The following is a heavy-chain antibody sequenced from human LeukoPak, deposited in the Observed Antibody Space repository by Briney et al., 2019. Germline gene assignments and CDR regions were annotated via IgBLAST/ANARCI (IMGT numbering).Heavy chain of an antibody. CDR3: ARSLWPEDY. V-gene: IGHV3-7*01. D-gene: IGHD5-18*01. CDR2: INQDGSEK. Sequence: TGGSLRLSCAASGFTFSSYWMSWVRQAPGKGLEWVANINQDGSEKNYVESVKGRFIISRDNAKTSFYLQMNSLRAEDTAVYYCARSLWPEDYWGQGTLVTVSS. CDR1: GFTFSSYW. J-gene: IGHJ4*02.